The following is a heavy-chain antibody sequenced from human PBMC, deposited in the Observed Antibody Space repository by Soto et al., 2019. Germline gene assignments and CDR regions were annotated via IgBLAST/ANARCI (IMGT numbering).Heavy chain of an antibody. CDR2: ITYTVSTV. CDR1: GFTFSDYS. J-gene: IGHJ6*02. CDR3: ARGLSITHYGMDV. V-gene: IGHV3-11*01. Sequence: GGSLRLSCAASGFTFSDYSMSWIRQAPGKGLEWVSYITYTVSTVYSSDSVKGRFTISRDNAKNTLYLQMNSLRAEDTAVYYCARGLSITHYGMDVWGQGTTVTVSS.